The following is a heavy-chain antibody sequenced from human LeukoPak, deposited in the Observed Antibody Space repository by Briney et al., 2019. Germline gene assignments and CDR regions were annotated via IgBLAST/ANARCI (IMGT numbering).Heavy chain of an antibody. CDR2: ISGSGGST. CDR1: GFTFSSYD. D-gene: IGHD1-7*01. V-gene: IGHV3-23*01. CDR3: AKELGNYRHFDY. Sequence: GGSLRLSCAASGFTFSSYDMTWVRQAAGKGLEWVSAISGSGGSTYYADSVKGRFTISRDNPKNTLYLQMNGLRAEDTAVYYCAKELGNYRHFDYWGQGTLVTVSS. J-gene: IGHJ4*02.